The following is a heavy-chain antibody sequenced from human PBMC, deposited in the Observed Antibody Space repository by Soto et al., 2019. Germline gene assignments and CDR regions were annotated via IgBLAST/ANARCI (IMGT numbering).Heavy chain of an antibody. V-gene: IGHV3-30-3*01. CDR3: AREDDYGYRYINYGLDV. CDR2: ISFDGTKK. CDR1: GFTFNIYA. J-gene: IGHJ6*02. Sequence: GGSLRLSCAASGFTFNIYALHWVRQAPGKGLEWVAVISFDGTKKYYSDSVKGRFTISRDNLKNTLYLQMNNLRVEDAALYFCAREDDYGYRYINYGLDVWGQGTTVTVSS. D-gene: IGHD4-17*01.